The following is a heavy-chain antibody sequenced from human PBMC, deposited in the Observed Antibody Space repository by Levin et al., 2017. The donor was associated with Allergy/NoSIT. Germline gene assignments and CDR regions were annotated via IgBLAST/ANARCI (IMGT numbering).Heavy chain of an antibody. CDR1: GGSISSGGYS. Sequence: SETLSLTCAVSGGSISSGGYSWSWIRQPPGKGLEWIGNIYLSGSTNDNPSLKSRVTMSVDRSKNPFSLTLSYVTAADTAVYYCARVAGYSYGYYFDYWGPGTLVTVSS. V-gene: IGHV4-30-2*01. D-gene: IGHD5-18*01. CDR2: IYLSGST. CDR3: ARVAGYSYGYYFDY. J-gene: IGHJ4*02.